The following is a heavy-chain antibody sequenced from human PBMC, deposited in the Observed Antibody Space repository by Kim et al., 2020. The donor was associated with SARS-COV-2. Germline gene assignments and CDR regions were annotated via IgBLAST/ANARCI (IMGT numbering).Heavy chain of an antibody. CDR3: ARPRYCSGGSCSQWFDP. D-gene: IGHD2-15*01. V-gene: IGHV4-39*01. J-gene: IGHJ5*02. Sequence: LKSLVTISVDTSKSQFSLKLSSVTAADTAVYYCARPRYCSGGSCSQWFDPWGQGTLVTVSS.